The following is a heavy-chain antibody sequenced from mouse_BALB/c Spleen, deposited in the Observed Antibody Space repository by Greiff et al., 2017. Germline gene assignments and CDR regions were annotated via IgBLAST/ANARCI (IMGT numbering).Heavy chain of an antibody. CDR3: ARDITTVVATGYFDY. CDR1: GYSITSGYY. Sequence: EVKLVESGPGLVKPSQSLSLTCSVTGYSITSGYYWNWIRQFPGNKLEWMGYISYDGSNNYNPSLKNRISITRDTSKNQFFLKLNSVTTEDTATYYCARDITTVVATGYFDYWGQGTTLTVSS. CDR2: ISYDGSN. J-gene: IGHJ2*01. D-gene: IGHD1-1*01. V-gene: IGHV3-6*02.